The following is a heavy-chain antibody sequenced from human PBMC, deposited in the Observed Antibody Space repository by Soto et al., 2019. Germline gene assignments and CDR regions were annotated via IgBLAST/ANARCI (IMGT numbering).Heavy chain of an antibody. CDR1: GFTFSRYG. D-gene: IGHD6-25*01. V-gene: IGHV3-33*01. J-gene: IGHJ6*02. Sequence: GGSLRLSCAASGFTFSRYGMHWVRQAPGKGLEWVAIICYDGSKKRYADSVKGRFTISIDDSRRTLYVQMNSLRAEDTALYYCARERGVGYNRATLNYGIDXWGQRTTVTVS. CDR3: ARERGVGYNRATLNYGIDX. CDR2: ICYDGSKK.